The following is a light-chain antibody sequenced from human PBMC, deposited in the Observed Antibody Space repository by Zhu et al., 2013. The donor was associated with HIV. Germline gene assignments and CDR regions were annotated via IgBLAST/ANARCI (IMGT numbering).Light chain of an antibody. Sequence: DIQMTQSPSSVSASVGDRVTITCRASQTISSWVAWYQQRPGKAPTLLIYAASGLQSGVPSRFSGSGSGTEFTLTISSLQPEDFTTYYCQQLNSYPLTFGPGTTVDV. CDR1: QTISSW. J-gene: IGKJ3*01. V-gene: IGKV1-12*01. CDR3: QQLNSYPLT. CDR2: AAS.